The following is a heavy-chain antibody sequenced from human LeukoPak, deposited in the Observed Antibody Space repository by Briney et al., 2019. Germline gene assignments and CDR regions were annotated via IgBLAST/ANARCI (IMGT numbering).Heavy chain of an antibody. CDR3: ARDQGSMIVVRTTSWYFDL. D-gene: IGHD3-22*01. J-gene: IGHJ2*01. Sequence: GGSLRLSCAASGFTFSNYGLSWVCQAPGKGLGWLSNINQDGSGIYYWDSWKGGCTISRDNDKNSLYLQINSLRADDTAVYYCARDQGSMIVVRTTSWYFDLWGRGTLVTVSS. V-gene: IGHV3-7*01. CDR2: INQDGSGI. CDR1: GFTFSNYG.